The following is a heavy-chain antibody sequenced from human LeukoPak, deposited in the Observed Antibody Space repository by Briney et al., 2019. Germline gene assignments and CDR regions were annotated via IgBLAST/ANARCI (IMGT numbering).Heavy chain of an antibody. CDR2: IGTSSTTI. D-gene: IGHD6-19*01. Sequence: PGGSLRLSCAASGFTFSSYTMNWVRQPPGKGLEWVSNIGTSSTTIYYADSVKGRFTISRDNSKNTLYLQMNSLRAEDTAVYYCARIAYSSGPKLWWEDYWGQGTLVTVSS. CDR1: GFTFSSYT. CDR3: ARIAYSSGPKLWWEDY. V-gene: IGHV3-48*01. J-gene: IGHJ4*02.